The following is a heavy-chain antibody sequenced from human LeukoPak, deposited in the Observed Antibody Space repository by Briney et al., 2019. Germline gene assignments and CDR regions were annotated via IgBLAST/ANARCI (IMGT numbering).Heavy chain of an antibody. V-gene: IGHV1-69*06. D-gene: IGHD5-12*01. CDR2: IIPVFGTA. J-gene: IGHJ4*02. Sequence: SVKVSCKASGGTFSSYAISWVRQAPGQGLEWMGGIIPVFGTANYAQKFQGRVTITADKSTSTAYMELSSLRSEDTAVYYCARRLYSGYDYYFDYWGQGTLVTVSS. CDR1: GGTFSSYA. CDR3: ARRLYSGYDYYFDY.